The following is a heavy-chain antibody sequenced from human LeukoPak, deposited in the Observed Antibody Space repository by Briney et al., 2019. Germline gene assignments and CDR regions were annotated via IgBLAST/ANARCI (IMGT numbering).Heavy chain of an antibody. D-gene: IGHD2-2*01. V-gene: IGHV3-23*01. Sequence: PGGSLRLSCAASGFTFSSYAMSWVRQAPGKGLEWVSAISGSGGSTYYADSVKGRFTISRDNSKNTLYLQMNSLRAEDTAVYYCARDRQTVVPAAMRGIPSADYWGQGTLVTVSS. CDR3: ARDRQTVVPAAMRGIPSADY. CDR2: ISGSGGST. J-gene: IGHJ4*02. CDR1: GFTFSSYA.